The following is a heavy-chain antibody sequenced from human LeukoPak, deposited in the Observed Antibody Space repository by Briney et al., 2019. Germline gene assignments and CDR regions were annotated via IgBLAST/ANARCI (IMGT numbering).Heavy chain of an antibody. CDR3: ARSRDDYGDGNFDY. D-gene: IGHD4-17*01. CDR2: IWYDGSNK. CDR1: GFTFSSYG. V-gene: IGHV3-33*01. J-gene: IGHJ4*02. Sequence: GGSLRLSCAASGFTFSSYGMHWVRPAPGKGLEWVAIIWYDGSNKYYADFVKGRFTISRDNSKNTLYLQMNSLRAEDTAVYYCARSRDDYGDGNFDYWGQGTLVTVSS.